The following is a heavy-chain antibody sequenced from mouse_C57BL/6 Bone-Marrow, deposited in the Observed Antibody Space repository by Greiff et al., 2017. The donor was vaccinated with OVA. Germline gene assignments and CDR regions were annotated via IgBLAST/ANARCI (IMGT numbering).Heavy chain of an antibody. CDR2: IDPENGDT. CDR3: TTKDYYGSSYCARDY. J-gene: IGHJ4*01. Sequence: VQLQQSGAELVRPGASVKLSCTASGFTITDDYLHWEKQSPEQGLEWIGCIDPENGDTDYTSKFQGKATITADTSSNTAYLQLSSLTSEDTAVYYCTTKDYYGSSYCARDYWGQGTSVTVSS. CDR1: GFTITDDY. D-gene: IGHD1-1*01. V-gene: IGHV14-4*01.